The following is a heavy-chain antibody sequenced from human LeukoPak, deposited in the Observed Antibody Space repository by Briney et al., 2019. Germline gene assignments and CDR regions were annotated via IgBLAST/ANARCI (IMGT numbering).Heavy chain of an antibody. CDR1: GYSISSGYY. Sequence: SETLSLTCTVSGYSISSGYYWGWIRQPPGKGLEWIGSIYHSGSTNYNPSLKSRVTISVDKSKNQFSLKLSSVTAADTAVYYCARGRYYDSTWGAFDIWGQGTMVTVSS. CDR2: IYHSGST. CDR3: ARGRYYDSTWGAFDI. V-gene: IGHV4-38-2*02. D-gene: IGHD3-22*01. J-gene: IGHJ3*02.